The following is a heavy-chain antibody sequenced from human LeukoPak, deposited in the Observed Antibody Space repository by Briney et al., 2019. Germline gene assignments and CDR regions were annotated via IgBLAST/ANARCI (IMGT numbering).Heavy chain of an antibody. CDR2: INHSGST. CDR1: GGSFSGYY. Sequence: SETLSLTCAVYGGSFSGYYWSWIRQPPGKGLEWIGEINHSGSTNYNPSLKSRVSISVDTSKNQFSLKLSSVTAADTAVYYSARGRRFIISSGRNRPFDYWGQGTLVAVSS. D-gene: IGHD6-19*01. V-gene: IGHV4-34*01. J-gene: IGHJ4*02. CDR3: ARGRRFIISSGRNRPFDY.